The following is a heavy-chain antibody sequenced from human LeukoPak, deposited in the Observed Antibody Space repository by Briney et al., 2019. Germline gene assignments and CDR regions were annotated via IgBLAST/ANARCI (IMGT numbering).Heavy chain of an antibody. V-gene: IGHV3-48*03. J-gene: IGHJ4*02. CDR3: ARVYSSGWYGIDY. D-gene: IGHD6-19*01. CDR1: GFTFSDYE. Sequence: PGGSLRLSCAASGFTFSDYEMNWVRQAPGKGLEWVSYISSSASIIYYSDSVKGRFTISRDNAKNSLYLQMNSLRAEDTAVYYCARVYSSGWYGIDYWGQGTLVTVSS. CDR2: ISSSASII.